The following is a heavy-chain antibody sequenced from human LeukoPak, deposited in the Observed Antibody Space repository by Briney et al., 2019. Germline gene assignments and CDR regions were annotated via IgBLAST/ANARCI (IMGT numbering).Heavy chain of an antibody. V-gene: IGHV3-23*01. CDR2: ISGSGVNK. Sequence: GGSLRLSCAASGFTFSTYAMSWVRQVPGKGLERVSGISGSGVNKYYVDSAKGRFTIARDNSKNTLHLQMNSLRGEDTAVYYCAKVLTSGTYYYFDYWGQGTLVTVSS. J-gene: IGHJ4*02. D-gene: IGHD1-26*01. CDR1: GFTFSTYA. CDR3: AKVLTSGTYYYFDY.